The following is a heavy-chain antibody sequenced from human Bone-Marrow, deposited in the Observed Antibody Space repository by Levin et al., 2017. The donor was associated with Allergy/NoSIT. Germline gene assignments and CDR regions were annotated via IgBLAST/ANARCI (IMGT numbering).Heavy chain of an antibody. D-gene: IGHD3-10*01. CDR2: ISSSSSYI. J-gene: IGHJ6*02. V-gene: IGHV3-21*01. CDR1: GFTFSSYS. Sequence: PGGSLRLSCAASGFTFSSYSMNWVRQAPGKGLEWVSSISSSSSYIYYADSVKGRFTISRDNAKNSLYLQMNSLRAEDTAVYYCARDYYGSGSPIYYYYYYGMDVWGQGTTVTVSS. CDR3: ARDYYGSGSPIYYYYYYGMDV.